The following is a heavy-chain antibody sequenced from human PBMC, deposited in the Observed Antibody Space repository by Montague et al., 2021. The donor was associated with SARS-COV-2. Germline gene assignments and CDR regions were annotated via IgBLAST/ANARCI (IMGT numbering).Heavy chain of an antibody. D-gene: IGHD3-3*01. CDR2: INHTGSG. CDR3: ARAQVTIFAVLIIIPAAGAFDS. V-gene: IGHV4-34*01. Sequence: SETLSLTCAVYGGSFSDYYWTWIRQSPGKGLEWIGEINHTGSGNYNPSLKGRVTLSIDTSKSQISLKLTSVTAADTALYYCARAQVTIFAVLIIIPAAGAFDSWGQGTAVTVSS. CDR1: GGSFSDYY. J-gene: IGHJ3*02.